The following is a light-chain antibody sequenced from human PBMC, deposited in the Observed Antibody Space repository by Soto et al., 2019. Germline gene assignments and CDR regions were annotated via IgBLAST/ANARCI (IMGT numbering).Light chain of an antibody. V-gene: IGKV1-39*01. Sequence: DIQMTQSPSSLSTSVGDRVTVTCRASQTISRHLNWYQQRPGKAPQLLIYATSSLHSGVPSRFSGGGSETEFTLTISSLQPEDFATYYCQQTYSIPYTFGQGTKLEIK. CDR3: QQTYSIPYT. CDR2: ATS. CDR1: QTISRH. J-gene: IGKJ2*01.